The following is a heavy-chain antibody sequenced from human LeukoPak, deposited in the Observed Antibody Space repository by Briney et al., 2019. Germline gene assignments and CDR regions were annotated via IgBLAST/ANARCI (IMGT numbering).Heavy chain of an antibody. CDR1: GFTFSSYG. V-gene: IGHV3-30*18. CDR3: AKDREMAKDY. J-gene: IGHJ4*02. Sequence: GGSPRLSCAASGFTFSSYGMHWVRQAPGKGLEWVAVISYDGSNKYYADSVKGRFTISRDNSKNTLYLQMNSLRAEDTAVYYCAKDREMAKDYWGQGTLVTVSS. CDR2: ISYDGSNK. D-gene: IGHD5-12*01.